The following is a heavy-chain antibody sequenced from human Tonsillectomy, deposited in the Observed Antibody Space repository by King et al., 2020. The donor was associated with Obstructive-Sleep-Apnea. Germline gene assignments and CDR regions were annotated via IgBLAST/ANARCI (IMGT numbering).Heavy chain of an antibody. D-gene: IGHD2-2*01. V-gene: IGHV3-48*04. CDR2: ISSSSNAI. CDR1: GFTFSSYS. CDR3: ARDLLHTRGFDY. J-gene: IGHJ4*02. Sequence: VQLVESGGGLVQPGGSLRLSCAASGFTFSSYSMNWVRQAPGKGLEWVSYISSSSNAIYYADSVKGRFTISRDNAKNSLYLHMNSLRAEDTAVYYCARDLLHTRGFDYWGQGTLVTVSS.